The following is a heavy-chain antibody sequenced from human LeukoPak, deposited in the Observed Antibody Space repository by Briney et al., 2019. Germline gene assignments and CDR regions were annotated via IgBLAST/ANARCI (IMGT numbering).Heavy chain of an antibody. D-gene: IGHD1-1*01. Sequence: SETLSLTCTVSGGSISSSSYYWGWIRQPPGTGLEWIGSIYYSGSTYYNPSLKSRVTISVDTSKNQFSLKLSSVTAADTAVYYCARHVTGGRGDWFDPWGQGTLVTVSS. CDR3: ARHVTGGRGDWFDP. V-gene: IGHV4-39*01. CDR1: GGSISSSSYY. J-gene: IGHJ5*02. CDR2: IYYSGST.